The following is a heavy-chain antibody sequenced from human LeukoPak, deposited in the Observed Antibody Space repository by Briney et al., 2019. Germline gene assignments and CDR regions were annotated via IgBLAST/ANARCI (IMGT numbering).Heavy chain of an antibody. V-gene: IGHV4-39*01. J-gene: IGHJ4*02. CDR3: ARLPREQSFDY. CDR1: GGSISSSSYY. CDR2: IYYSGST. Sequence: SETLSLTCTVSGGSISSSSYYWGWIRQPPGKGLEWIGNIYYSGSTYYNPSLKSRVTISVDTSKNQFSLRLNSVTAADTAVYCCARLPREQSFDYWGQGTLVTVSS. D-gene: IGHD1-26*01.